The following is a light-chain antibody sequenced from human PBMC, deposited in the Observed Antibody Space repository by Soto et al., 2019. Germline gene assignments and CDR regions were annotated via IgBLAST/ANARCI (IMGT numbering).Light chain of an antibody. CDR3: QQYNSYSSWT. Sequence: DIQMTQSPSTLSASVGDRVTIACRASQILNSLLACYQQKPGRAPKLLIYDASTLESGVPSRFSGSGSGTEFTLTISSLQPADFATHYCQQYNSYSSWTFGQGTKVDI. J-gene: IGKJ1*01. CDR2: DAS. CDR1: QILNSL. V-gene: IGKV1-5*01.